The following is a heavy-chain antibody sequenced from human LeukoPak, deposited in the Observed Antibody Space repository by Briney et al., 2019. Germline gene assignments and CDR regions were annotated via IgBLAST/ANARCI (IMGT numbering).Heavy chain of an antibody. J-gene: IGHJ3*02. CDR2: TYYRSKWYN. CDR1: GDSVSSNSAA. D-gene: IGHD2-2*01. V-gene: IGHV6-1*01. CDR3: ARDGREDPIVVVPAAIDAFDI. Sequence: SQTLSLTCAISGDSVSSNSAAWNWIRQSPSKGLEWLGRTYYRSKWYNDYAVSVKSRITINPDTSKNQFSLQLNSVTPEDTAVYYCARDGREDPIVVVPAAIDAFDIWGQGTMVTVSS.